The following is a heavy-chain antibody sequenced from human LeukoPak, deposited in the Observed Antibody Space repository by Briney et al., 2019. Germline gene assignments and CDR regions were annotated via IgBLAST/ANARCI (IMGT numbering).Heavy chain of an antibody. CDR3: ARVFHD. Sequence: SETLSLTCTVSRGSISSDYWSWIRQPAGKGLEWIGLTYTSGTTNYNPSLKSRVTMSLDTSKNQFSLKLNSVTGADTAVYYCARVFHDWGQGTMVTVSS. V-gene: IGHV4-4*07. J-gene: IGHJ3*01. CDR1: RGSISSDY. CDR2: TYTSGTT.